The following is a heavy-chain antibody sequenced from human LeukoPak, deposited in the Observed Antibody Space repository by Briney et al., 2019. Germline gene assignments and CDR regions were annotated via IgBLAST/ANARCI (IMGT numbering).Heavy chain of an antibody. Sequence: GGSLRLSCAASGFTFSAYWMHWVRQVPGKGPVWVSFIKSDERTTNYADSVKGRFTISRDNARNTVDLQMNKLRADDTAVYYCATGAKSGYEYWGQGTLVTVSS. V-gene: IGHV3-74*01. J-gene: IGHJ4*02. D-gene: IGHD5-12*01. CDR2: IKSDERTT. CDR1: GFTFSAYW. CDR3: ATGAKSGYEY.